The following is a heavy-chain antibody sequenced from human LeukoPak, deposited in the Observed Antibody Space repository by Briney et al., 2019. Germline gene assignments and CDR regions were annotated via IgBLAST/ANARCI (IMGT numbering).Heavy chain of an antibody. D-gene: IGHD6-13*01. V-gene: IGHV1-2*02. CDR1: GFTFTGYY. CDR2: INPKSGDT. CDR3: AKEAPAIAAGGPEGILRSYFYYGMDV. J-gene: IGHJ6*02. Sequence: ASVKVSCKASGFTFTGYYLHWVRQAPGQGLEWMGWINPKSGDTKSAQKFQDRVTMTSDTSVNTAYMDLGRLTSDDTAVYYCAKEAPAIAAGGPEGILRSYFYYGMDVWGQGTTATVSS.